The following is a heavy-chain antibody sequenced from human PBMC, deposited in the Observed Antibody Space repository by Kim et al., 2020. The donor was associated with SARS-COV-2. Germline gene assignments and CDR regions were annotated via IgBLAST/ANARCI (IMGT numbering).Heavy chain of an antibody. V-gene: IGHV1-2*02. Sequence: NDARRFQGRVTMTRDTSISTAYMELSRLRSDDTAVYYCARVRDSSGPKFDYWGQGTLVTVSS. CDR3: ARVRDSSGPKFDY. D-gene: IGHD3-22*01. J-gene: IGHJ4*02.